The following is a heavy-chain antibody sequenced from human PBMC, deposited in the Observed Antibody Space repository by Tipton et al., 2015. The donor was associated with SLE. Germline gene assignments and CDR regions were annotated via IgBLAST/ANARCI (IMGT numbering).Heavy chain of an antibody. CDR2: INWNGDKI. CDR1: GFAVGSNH. D-gene: IGHD3-9*01. Sequence: RSLRLSCAASGFAVGSNHMSWVRQAPGKGLEWVSGINWNGDKIGYADSVRGRFTISRDNAKSSLYLQMNSLRPDDMALYYCARDSRHFEPVDYMDVWGKGTTVTISS. V-gene: IGHV3-9*03. J-gene: IGHJ6*03. CDR3: ARDSRHFEPVDYMDV.